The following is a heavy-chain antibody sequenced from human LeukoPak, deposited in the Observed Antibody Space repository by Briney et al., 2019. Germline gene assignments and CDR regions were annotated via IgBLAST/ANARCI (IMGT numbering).Heavy chain of an antibody. CDR3: ATMSRLDAFDI. CDR1: GGPISSGGYS. Sequence: SETLSLTCAVSGGPISSGGYSWSWIRQPPGKGLEWIGYIYHSGSTYYNPSLKSRVTISVDRSKNQFSLKLSSVTAADTAVYYCATMSRLDAFDIWGQGTMVTVSS. CDR2: IYHSGST. J-gene: IGHJ3*02. V-gene: IGHV4-30-2*01.